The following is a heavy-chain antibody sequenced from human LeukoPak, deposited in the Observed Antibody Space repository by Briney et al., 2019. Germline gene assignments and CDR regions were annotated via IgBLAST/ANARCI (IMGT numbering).Heavy chain of an antibody. V-gene: IGHV6-1*01. J-gene: IGHJ4*02. D-gene: IGHD2-15*01. CDR1: GDSFSSNSAA. CDR2: TYYRSKWFN. Sequence: SQTLSLTCAISGDSFSSNSAAWNGVRQSPSRGLEWLGRTYYRSKWFNDYAVSVKSRITINPDTSKNQFSQQLKSVTPEDTAVYYCARDRSRLLDYWGQGTLVTVSS. CDR3: ARDRSRLLDY.